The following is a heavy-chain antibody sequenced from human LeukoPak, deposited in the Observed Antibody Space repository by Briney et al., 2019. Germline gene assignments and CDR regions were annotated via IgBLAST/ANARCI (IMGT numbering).Heavy chain of an antibody. Sequence: SETLSLTCTVSGGSISSYFWSWIRQPPGKGLEWIGYIYYSGSTNYNPSLKSRVTISVDTSKNQFSLKLSSVTAADTAVYYCARVKGYYDDSGYYRAHAFDIWGQGTMITVSS. CDR3: ARVKGYYDDSGYYRAHAFDI. V-gene: IGHV4-59*01. J-gene: IGHJ3*02. D-gene: IGHD3-22*01. CDR1: GGSISSYF. CDR2: IYYSGST.